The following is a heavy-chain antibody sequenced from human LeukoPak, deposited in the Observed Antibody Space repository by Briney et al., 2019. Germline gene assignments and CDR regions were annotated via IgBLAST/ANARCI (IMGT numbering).Heavy chain of an antibody. Sequence: SETLSLTCTVSGGSVSSSSYYWGWIRQPPGKGLEWIGSIYYSGSTYYNPSLKSRVTISVDTSKNQFSLKLSSVTAADTAVYFCARERGGSKLTGLYGRDYYYMDVWGKGTTVTVSS. CDR1: GGSVSSSSYY. CDR3: ARERGGSKLTGLYGRDYYYMDV. D-gene: IGHD6-19*01. V-gene: IGHV4-39*07. CDR2: IYYSGST. J-gene: IGHJ6*03.